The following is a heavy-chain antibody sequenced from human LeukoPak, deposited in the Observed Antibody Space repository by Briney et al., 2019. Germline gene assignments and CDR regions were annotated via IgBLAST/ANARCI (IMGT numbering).Heavy chain of an antibody. CDR2: ISRVGGST. Sequence: GGSLRLSCAASGFTFDDYAMHWVRQAPGKGLEWISIISRVGGSTHYADSVKGRFTISRDNSKNSLYLQMNSLTTEDTALYYCAKDDSGGRYLIYWGQGTLVTVSS. D-gene: IGHD1-26*01. J-gene: IGHJ4*02. CDR3: AKDDSGGRYLIY. CDR1: GFTFDDYA. V-gene: IGHV3-43*02.